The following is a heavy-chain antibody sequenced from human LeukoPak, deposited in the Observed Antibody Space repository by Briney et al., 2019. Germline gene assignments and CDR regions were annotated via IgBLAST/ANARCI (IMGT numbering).Heavy chain of an antibody. CDR2: VAPHNGNT. CDR1: GYTFLDYG. D-gene: IGHD5-24*01. V-gene: IGHV1-18*01. Sequence: ASVKVSCKASGYTFLDYGMSWLRQAPGQGLEWVGWVAPHNGNTEYSQKFQGRVTLTTDTLTNTAFMELTSLSPDDTAIYYCTRDFSSKMATITDIWGQGTLVAVSS. J-gene: IGHJ4*02. CDR3: TRDFSSKMATITDI.